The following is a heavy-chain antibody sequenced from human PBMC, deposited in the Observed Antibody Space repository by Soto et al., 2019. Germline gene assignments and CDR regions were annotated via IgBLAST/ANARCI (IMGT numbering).Heavy chain of an antibody. V-gene: IGHV1-2*02. J-gene: IGHJ4*02. CDR1: GYTFTGYY. Sequence: ASVKVSCKASGYTFTGYYMHWVRQAPGQGLEWMGWINPNSGGTNYAQKFQGRVTMTRDTSISTAYMELSRLRSDDTAVYYCARDREKAVGATIDYWGQGTLVTVSS. CDR2: INPNSGGT. CDR3: ARDREKAVGATIDY. D-gene: IGHD1-26*01.